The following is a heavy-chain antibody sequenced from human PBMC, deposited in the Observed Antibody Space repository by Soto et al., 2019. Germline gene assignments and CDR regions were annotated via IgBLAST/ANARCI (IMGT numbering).Heavy chain of an antibody. Sequence: ASETLSLTCAVYGGSFSGYYWSWIRQPPGKGLEWIGEINHSGSTNYNPSLKSRVTISVDTSKNQFSLKLSSVTAADTAVYYCARSLRLLYRYYYYYYGMDVWGQGTTVTVSS. CDR2: INHSGST. J-gene: IGHJ6*02. D-gene: IGHD3-3*01. V-gene: IGHV4-34*01. CDR3: ARSLRLLYRYYYYYYGMDV. CDR1: GGSFSGYY.